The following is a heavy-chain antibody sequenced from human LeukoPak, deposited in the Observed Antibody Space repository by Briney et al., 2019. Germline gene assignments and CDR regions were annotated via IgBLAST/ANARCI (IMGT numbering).Heavy chain of an antibody. CDR1: GFXFSDYY. V-gene: IGHV3-11*03. CDR3: ARSYGWLPGGM. CDR2: ISSSSSYT. Sequence: GGSLRLSCAASGFXFSDYYMSWIRQAPGKGLEWVSYISSSSSYTNYADSVKGRFTISRDNAKNSLHLQMNSLRAEDTAVYYCARSYGWLPGGMWGQGTLVTVSS. D-gene: IGHD5-12*01. J-gene: IGHJ4*02.